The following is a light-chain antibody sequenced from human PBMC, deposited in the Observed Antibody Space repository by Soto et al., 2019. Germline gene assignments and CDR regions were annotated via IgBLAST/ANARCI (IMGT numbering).Light chain of an antibody. CDR2: GAS. CDR3: QHSTMLPLT. J-gene: IGKJ1*01. Sequence: TQSPATLSVSPRERATLSFGASQSVSIDLAWYQQTPGQAPRLLIYGASTRATGIPVRFSGSASGTEFTLTISSLQSDDFTVYSCQHSTMLPLTFGQGTKVDIK. V-gene: IGKV3-15*01. CDR1: QSVSID.